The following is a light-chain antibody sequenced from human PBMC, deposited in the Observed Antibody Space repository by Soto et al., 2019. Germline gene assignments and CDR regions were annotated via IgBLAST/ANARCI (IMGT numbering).Light chain of an antibody. J-gene: IGKJ2*01. Sequence: DIQMTQSPSSVSASVGDRVTITCRASQGISSWLAWYQQKPGKAPKLLIYAAYSLQSGVPSRFISSGSRTDVTLAISSLQPEDFAAYYCQQTDSFPHTFGQGTNLEIK. CDR2: AAY. CDR1: QGISSW. CDR3: QQTDSFPHT. V-gene: IGKV1-12*01.